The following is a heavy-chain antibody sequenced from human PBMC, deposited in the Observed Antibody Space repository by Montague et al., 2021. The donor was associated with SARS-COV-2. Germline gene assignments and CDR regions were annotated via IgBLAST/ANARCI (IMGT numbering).Heavy chain of an antibody. J-gene: IGHJ3*02. CDR2: IYDSGST. CDR1: GGSFSSSNYY. D-gene: IGHD5-12*01. Sequence: SETLSLTCTASGGSFSSSNYYWDWLRPPPGKGLEWIGRIYDSGSTYYNPSLKSRVTISVDTSNNHFSLKLSSVTAADTADYYCARRGGKLLPVATTIGGFDIWGQGTMVTVSS. V-gene: IGHV4-39*02. CDR3: ARRGGKLLPVATTIGGFDI.